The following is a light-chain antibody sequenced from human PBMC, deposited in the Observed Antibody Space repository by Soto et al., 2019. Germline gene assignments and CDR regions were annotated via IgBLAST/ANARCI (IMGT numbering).Light chain of an antibody. CDR3: LQNHNYPRT. Sequence: AIQMTQSPSSLSASVGDRVTITCRASQDISDDVGWSQQPPGKAPKLLISGASRLQSGVPSRFSGSGSGAAFTLTITSLRPEDSATYYCLQNHNYPRTFGQGTKVEI. CDR1: QDISDD. V-gene: IGKV1-6*01. J-gene: IGKJ1*01. CDR2: GAS.